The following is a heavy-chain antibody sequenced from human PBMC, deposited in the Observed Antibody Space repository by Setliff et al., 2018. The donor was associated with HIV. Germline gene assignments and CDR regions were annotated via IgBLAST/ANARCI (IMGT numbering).Heavy chain of an antibody. J-gene: IGHJ4*02. D-gene: IGHD2-15*01. CDR2: IYYSGRT. Sequence: PSETLSLTCAVYGESFSDDYWCWIRQFAGKGLEWIADIYYSGRTNYNPSLKSRLTVSIDTSKNHLSLKLTSMTAADTAMYFCAGGKDPGLYFDNWGQVMLVTVSS. V-gene: IGHV4-34*09. CDR1: GESFSDDY. CDR3: AGGKDPGLYFDN.